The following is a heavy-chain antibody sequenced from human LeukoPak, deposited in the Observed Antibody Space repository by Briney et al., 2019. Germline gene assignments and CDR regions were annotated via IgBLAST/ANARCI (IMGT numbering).Heavy chain of an antibody. CDR2: INPNSCDT. Sequence: SVNVSCKASGYTFTSYYIHWVRQAPGQGLEWMGWINPNSCDTNCAQKFQGRVTMTRETSISTAYMELGRLKSDDTALYYCAGGMTGGDYWGQGTLVTVSS. CDR3: AGGMTGGDY. CDR1: GYTFTSYY. J-gene: IGHJ4*02. V-gene: IGHV1-2*02. D-gene: IGHD3-9*01.